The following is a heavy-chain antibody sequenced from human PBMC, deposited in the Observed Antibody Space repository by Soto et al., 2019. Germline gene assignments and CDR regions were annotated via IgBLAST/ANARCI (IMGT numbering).Heavy chain of an antibody. CDR2: INPNSGGT. CDR1: GYTFTGYY. CDR3: ARGTDVDIVATIQNWFDP. V-gene: IGHV1-2*04. J-gene: IGHJ5*02. Sequence: RASVKVSCKASGYTFTGYYMHWVRQAPGQGLEWMGWINPNSGGTNYAQKFQGWVTMTRDTSISTAYMELSRLRSDDTAVYYCARGTDVDIVATIQNWFDPWGQGTLVTVSS. D-gene: IGHD5-12*01.